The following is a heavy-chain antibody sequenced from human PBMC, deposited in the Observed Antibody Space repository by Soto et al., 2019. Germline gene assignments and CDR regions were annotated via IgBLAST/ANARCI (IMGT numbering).Heavy chain of an antibody. CDR2: ISWDGGST. V-gene: IGHV3-43*01. CDR3: AKDSIAAAGTGTQGYYYYGMDV. D-gene: IGHD6-13*01. CDR1: GFTFDDYT. Sequence: GGSLRLSCAASGFTFDDYTMHWVRQAPGKGLEWVSLISWDGGSTYYADSVKGRFTISRDNSKNSLYLQMNSLRTEDTALYYCAKDSIAAAGTGTQGYYYYGMDVWGQGTTVTVSS. J-gene: IGHJ6*02.